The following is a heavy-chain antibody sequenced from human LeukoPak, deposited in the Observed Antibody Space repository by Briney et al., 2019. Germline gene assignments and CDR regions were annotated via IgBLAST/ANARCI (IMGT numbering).Heavy chain of an antibody. Sequence: QPGGSLRLSCAASGFTFGSYEMNWVRQAPGKGLEWISYISSSGSTRYYADSVKGRFTISRDNAKNTLYLQMNSLRAEDTAAFYCGRGRPRGYSGYVIDYWGQGTPITVSS. J-gene: IGHJ4*02. CDR1: GFTFGSYE. V-gene: IGHV3-48*03. CDR2: ISSSGSTR. D-gene: IGHD5-12*01. CDR3: GRGRPRGYSGYVIDY.